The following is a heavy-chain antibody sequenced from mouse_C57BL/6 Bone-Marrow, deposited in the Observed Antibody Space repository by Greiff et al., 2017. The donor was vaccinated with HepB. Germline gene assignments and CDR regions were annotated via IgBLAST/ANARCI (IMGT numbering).Heavy chain of an antibody. CDR2: FIPGSGGT. J-gene: IGHJ3*01. Sequence: QVQLQQSGAELVRPGPSVKVPCKASGYALTNYLIEWVKQRPGQGLEWIGVFIPGSGGTNYHEKFKGKATLTADQSSSTAYMQLSSLTSEDSAVYFCSRENFLAWFAYGGQGTLVTVSA. V-gene: IGHV1-54*01. CDR1: GYALTNYL. CDR3: SRENFLAWFAY.